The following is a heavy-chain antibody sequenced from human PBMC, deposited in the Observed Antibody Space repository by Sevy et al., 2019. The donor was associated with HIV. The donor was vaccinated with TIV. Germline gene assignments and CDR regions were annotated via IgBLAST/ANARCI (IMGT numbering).Heavy chain of an antibody. V-gene: IGHV3-23*01. D-gene: IGHD2-8*01. J-gene: IGHJ4*02. CDR3: AREGCTKPHDY. CDR1: GFTFSKYS. Sequence: GGSLRLSCAASGFTFSKYSMSWVRQPPGKGLEWVSTLSFGCGEINYADSVKGRFTISRDTSKSSVYLQMNNLRPEDTAVYYSAREGCTKPHDYWGQGTLVTVSS. CDR2: LSFGCGEI.